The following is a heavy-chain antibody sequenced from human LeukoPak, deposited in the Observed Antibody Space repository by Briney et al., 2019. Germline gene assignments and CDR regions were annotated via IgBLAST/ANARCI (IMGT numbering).Heavy chain of an antibody. V-gene: IGHV3-66*01. J-gene: IGHJ4*02. Sequence: AGTLRLSCAASGFTVSSNYMSWVRQPPGKGLEWVSVIYNDGSTYYADYVKNRFTISRDNSKNTLYLQLNSLSDEDTAVYHCARGWGFFDYWGQGALVTVSS. CDR1: GFTVSSNY. CDR3: ARGWGFFDY. D-gene: IGHD7-27*01. CDR2: IYNDGST.